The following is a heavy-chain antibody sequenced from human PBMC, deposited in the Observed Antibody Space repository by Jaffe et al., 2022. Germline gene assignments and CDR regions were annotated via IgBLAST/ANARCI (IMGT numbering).Heavy chain of an antibody. V-gene: IGHV4-34*01. J-gene: IGHJ4*02. Sequence: QVQLQQWGAGLLKPSETLSLTCAVYGGSFSGYYWSWIRQPPGKGLEWIGEINHSGSTNYNPSLKSRVTISVDTSKNQFSLKLSSVTAADTAVYYCARGRMGVTTLNFDYWGQGTLVTVSS. D-gene: IGHD4-17*01. CDR1: GGSFSGYY. CDR3: ARGRMGVTTLNFDY. CDR2: INHSGST.